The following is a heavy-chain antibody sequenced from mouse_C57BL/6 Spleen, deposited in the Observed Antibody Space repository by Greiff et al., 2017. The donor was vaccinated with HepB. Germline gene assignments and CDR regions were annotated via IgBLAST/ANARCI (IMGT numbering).Heavy chain of an antibody. Sequence: DVQLVESGGGLVKPGGSLKLSCAASGFTFSSYAMSWVRQTPEKRLEWVATISDGGSYTYYPDNVKGRFTISRDNAKNNLYLQMSHLKSEDTAMYYCAREEKLTGTFGGAMDYWGQGTSVTVSS. V-gene: IGHV5-4*01. D-gene: IGHD4-1*01. CDR3: AREEKLTGTFGGAMDY. J-gene: IGHJ4*01. CDR2: ISDGGSYT. CDR1: GFTFSSYA.